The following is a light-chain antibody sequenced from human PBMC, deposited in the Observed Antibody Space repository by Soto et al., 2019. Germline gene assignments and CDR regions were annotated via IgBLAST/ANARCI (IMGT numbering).Light chain of an antibody. CDR1: QSVSSY. CDR3: QQYGSSIT. J-gene: IGKJ4*01. Sequence: EIVLTQSPATLSLSPGERATLSCRSSQSVSSYSAWYQQKPGQAPRLLIYGESNRATGIPARFSGSGSGTDFTLSISRLEPEDSAVYYCQQYGSSITFGGGTKVDIK. CDR2: GES. V-gene: IGKV3-20*01.